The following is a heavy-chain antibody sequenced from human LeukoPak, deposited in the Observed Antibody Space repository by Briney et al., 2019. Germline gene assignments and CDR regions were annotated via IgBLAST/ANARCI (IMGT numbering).Heavy chain of an antibody. J-gene: IGHJ5*02. CDR3: ARDSAYYDFWSGHGNWFDP. Sequence: GGSLRPSCAASGFTFSSYWMHWVRQAPGKGLVWVSRINSDGSSTSYADSVKGRFTISRDNAKNTLYPQMNSLRAEDTAVYYCARDSAYYDFWSGHGNWFDPWGQGTLVTVSS. V-gene: IGHV3-74*01. D-gene: IGHD3-3*01. CDR1: GFTFSSYW. CDR2: INSDGSST.